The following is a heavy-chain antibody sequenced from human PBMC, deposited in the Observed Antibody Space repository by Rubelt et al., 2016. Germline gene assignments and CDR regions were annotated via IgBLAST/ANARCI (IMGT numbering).Heavy chain of an antibody. CDR2: ISAYNGNT. J-gene: IGHJ4*02. CDR3: ARDPLPVRGVIMTPTH. D-gene: IGHD3-10*01. Sequence: QVQLVQSGAEVKKPGASVKVSCKASGYTFTSYGISWVRQAPGQGLEWMGWISAYNGNTNYAQNLQGRVTLTTDTPTSTAYMELRSLRSDDTAVYYCARDPLPVRGVIMTPTHWGQGTLVTVSS. CDR1: GYTFTSYG. V-gene: IGHV1-18*01.